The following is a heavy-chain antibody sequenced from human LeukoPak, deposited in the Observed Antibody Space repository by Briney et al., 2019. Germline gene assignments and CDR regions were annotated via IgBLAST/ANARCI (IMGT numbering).Heavy chain of an antibody. CDR1: GYIFTGYY. CDR2: INPNSGGT. V-gene: IGHV1-2*02. CDR3: ARLPYSGSYHFDY. D-gene: IGHD1-26*01. Sequence: ASVKVSCKASGYIFTGYYMHWVRQAPGQGLEWMGWINPNSGGTNSAQKFRGRVTMTRDTSISTAYMELSRLTSDDTAVYYCARLPYSGSYHFDYWGQETLVTVSS. J-gene: IGHJ4*02.